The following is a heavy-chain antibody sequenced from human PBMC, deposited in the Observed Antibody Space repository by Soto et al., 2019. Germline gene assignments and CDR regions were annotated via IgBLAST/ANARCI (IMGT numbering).Heavy chain of an antibody. V-gene: IGHV3-48*02. Sequence: EVQLVESGGGLVQPGGSLRLSCAASGFTFSSYNMNWVSQAPGKGMEWVSYINIGSTTIYYADSVKGRFTISRDNAKNSRYLQMDSLRDEDTPVYYCARENRGDCDYWGQGTLVTVSS. J-gene: IGHJ4*02. CDR3: ARENRGDCDY. CDR1: GFTFSSYN. CDR2: INIGSTTI.